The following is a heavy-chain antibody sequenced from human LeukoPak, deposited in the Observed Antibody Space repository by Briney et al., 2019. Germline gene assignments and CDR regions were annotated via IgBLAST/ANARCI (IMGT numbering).Heavy chain of an antibody. Sequence: SETLSLTCTVSGGSISSYYWSWIRQPPGKGLEWLGYIYYSGSTNYNPSLKSRVTISVDTSKNQFSLKLSSVTAADTAVYYCARGVDDYYGSGSPLDYWGQGTLVTVSS. CDR1: GGSISSYY. CDR2: IYYSGST. D-gene: IGHD3-10*01. V-gene: IGHV4-59*08. CDR3: ARGVDDYYGSGSPLDY. J-gene: IGHJ4*02.